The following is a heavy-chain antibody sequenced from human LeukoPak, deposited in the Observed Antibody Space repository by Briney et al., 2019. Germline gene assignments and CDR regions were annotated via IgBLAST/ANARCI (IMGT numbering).Heavy chain of an antibody. CDR1: GGSFSGYY. J-gene: IGHJ5*02. Sequence: SETLSLTCAVYGGSFSGYYWSWIRQPPGKGLEWIGENNHSGSTNYNPSLKSRVTISVDTSKNQFSLKLSSVTAADTAVYYCARVSRSTWGQGTLVTVSS. CDR2: NNHSGST. CDR3: ARVSRST. V-gene: IGHV4-34*01. D-gene: IGHD3-10*01.